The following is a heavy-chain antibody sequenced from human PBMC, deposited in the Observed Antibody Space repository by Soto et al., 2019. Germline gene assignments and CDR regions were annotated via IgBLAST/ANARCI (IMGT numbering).Heavy chain of an antibody. V-gene: IGHV4-59*08. CDR3: ARHGVEIRCSGGSCYADYYYMDV. Sequence: SETLSLTCTVSGGSISSYYWSWIRQPPGKGLEWIGYIYYSGSTNYNPSLKSRVTISVDTSKNQFSLKLSSVTAADTAVYYCARHGVEIRCSGGSCYADYYYMDVWGKGTTVTVSS. J-gene: IGHJ6*03. CDR2: IYYSGST. D-gene: IGHD2-15*01. CDR1: GGSISSYY.